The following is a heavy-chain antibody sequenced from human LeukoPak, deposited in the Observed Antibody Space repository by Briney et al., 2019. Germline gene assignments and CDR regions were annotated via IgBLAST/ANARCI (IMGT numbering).Heavy chain of an antibody. Sequence: GRSLRLSCAASGFTFSSYGMHWVRQARGKGLEWVAVISYEGSNKYYADSVKGRFTISRDNSQNTLYLQMNSLRAEDTAVYYCAKTHNNYDSSGYYYSSPEYYFDYWGQGTLVTVSS. V-gene: IGHV3-30*18. CDR3: AKTHNNYDSSGYYYSSPEYYFDY. J-gene: IGHJ4*02. D-gene: IGHD3-22*01. CDR1: GFTFSSYG. CDR2: ISYEGSNK.